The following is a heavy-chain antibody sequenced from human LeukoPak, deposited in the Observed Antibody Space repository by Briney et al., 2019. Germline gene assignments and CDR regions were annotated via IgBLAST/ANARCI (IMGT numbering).Heavy chain of an antibody. J-gene: IGHJ4*02. CDR3: AADRATQYFDY. CDR2: IWYDGSNK. CDR1: GITFRSYG. Sequence: GGSLRLSCAASGITFRSYGMHWVRQAPGKGLEWVAFIWYDGSNKYYADSVKGRFTISRDNSRNTLFLQMNSLRAEDTAVYYCAADRATQYFDYWGQGTLVSVSS. V-gene: IGHV3-30*02. D-gene: IGHD2-15*01.